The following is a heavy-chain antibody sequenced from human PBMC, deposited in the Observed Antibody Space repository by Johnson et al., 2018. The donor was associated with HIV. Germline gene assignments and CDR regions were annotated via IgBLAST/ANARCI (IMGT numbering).Heavy chain of an antibody. J-gene: IGHJ3*02. D-gene: IGHD6-19*01. CDR3: ARGPRSSGWYPYAFDI. CDR2: IWYDGSNK. Sequence: QVQLVESGGGVVQPGRSLRLSCAASGFTFSSYGMHWVRQAPGKGLEWVAVIWYDGSNKYYADSVKGRFTISRDNSKNTLYLQMNSLRAEATAVYYCARGPRSSGWYPYAFDIWGQGKMVTVSS. V-gene: IGHV3-30*19. CDR1: GFTFSSYG.